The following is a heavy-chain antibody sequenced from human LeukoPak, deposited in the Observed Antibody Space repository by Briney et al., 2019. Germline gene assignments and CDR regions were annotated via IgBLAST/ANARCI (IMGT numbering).Heavy chain of an antibody. J-gene: IGHJ6*03. CDR3: AGGCNYGSGSYCPYYYYYMDV. D-gene: IGHD3-10*01. CDR2: INHSGST. CDR1: GGSFSGYY. Sequence: SETLSLTCAVYGGSFSGYYWSWIRQPPGKGLEWIGEINHSGSTNYNPSLKSRVTISVDTSKNQFSLKLSSVTAADTAVYYCAGGCNYGSGSYCPYYYYYMDVWGKGTTVTVSS. V-gene: IGHV4-34*01.